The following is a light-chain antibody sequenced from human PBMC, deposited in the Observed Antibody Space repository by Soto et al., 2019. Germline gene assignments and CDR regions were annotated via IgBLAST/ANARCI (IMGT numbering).Light chain of an antibody. CDR1: SSNIGSNT. CDR3: AAWDDSLNGYWV. CDR2: SNN. Sequence: QSVLTQSPSASGTPGQRVIISCSGSSSNIGSNTVNWYQQLPGTAPKLLIYSNNQRPSGVPDRFSGSKSGTSASLAISGLQSEDEADYYCAAWDDSLNGYWVFGGGTKLTVL. V-gene: IGLV1-44*01. J-gene: IGLJ3*02.